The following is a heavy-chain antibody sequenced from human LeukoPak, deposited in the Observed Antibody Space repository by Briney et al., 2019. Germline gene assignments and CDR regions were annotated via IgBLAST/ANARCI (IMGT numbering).Heavy chain of an antibody. CDR3: ARATRIVGGDRQAFDI. CDR2: INPKSGDT. CDR1: GYTFTDYY. J-gene: IGHJ3*02. V-gene: IGHV1-2*02. D-gene: IGHD1-26*01. Sequence: ASVTVSFKASGYTFTDYYMHWVRQAPGQGLEWMGWINPKSGDTKDAQKFQGRVTMTRDTSINTAYMELSGLRSDDTAVYYCARATRIVGGDRQAFDIWGHGTMVTVSS.